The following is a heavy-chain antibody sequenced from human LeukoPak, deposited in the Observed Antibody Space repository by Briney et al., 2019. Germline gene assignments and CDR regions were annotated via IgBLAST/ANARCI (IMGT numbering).Heavy chain of an antibody. CDR3: ARDPNAVVTPSRGDY. Sequence: GGALTLSCAASGFTFSSYSMNWLRQPPGKGLEWVSYISSSSSTIYYADSVKGRFTISRDNAKNSLYLQMDSLRAEDTAVYYCARDPNAVVTPSRGDYWGQGTLVTVSS. V-gene: IGHV3-48*01. CDR1: GFTFSSYS. CDR2: ISSSSSTI. J-gene: IGHJ4*02. D-gene: IGHD4-23*01.